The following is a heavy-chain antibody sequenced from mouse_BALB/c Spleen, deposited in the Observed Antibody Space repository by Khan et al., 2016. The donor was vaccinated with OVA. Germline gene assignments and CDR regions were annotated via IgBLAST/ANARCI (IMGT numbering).Heavy chain of an antibody. V-gene: IGHV1-76*01. CDR1: GYIFTSYW. J-gene: IGHJ2*01. D-gene: IGHD3-2*02. CDR2: IYPGTDNT. Sequence: QVQLKQSGAELVRPGTSVKLSCKTSGYIFTSYWIHWVKQRSGQGLEWIARIYPGTDNTYYSEKFTDKATLTADKSSSTPYLHLTSLKSEDSAVFFCAREEALYYFDYWGQGTTLTGSS. CDR3: AREEALYYFDY.